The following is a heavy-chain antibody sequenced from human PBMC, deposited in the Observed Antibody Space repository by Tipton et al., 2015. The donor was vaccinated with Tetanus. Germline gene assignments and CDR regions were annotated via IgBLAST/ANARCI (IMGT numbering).Heavy chain of an antibody. CDR3: ARDSSSSNYYYYYGMDV. CDR1: GFTVSSNY. D-gene: IGHD6-6*01. V-gene: IGHV3-53*01. Sequence: SLRLSCAASGFTVSSNYMSWVRQAPGKGLEWVSVIYSGGSTYYADSVKGRFTISRDNAKNSLYLQMNSLRDEDTAVYYCARDSSSSNYYYYYGMDVWGQGTTVTVSS. CDR2: IYSGGST. J-gene: IGHJ6*02.